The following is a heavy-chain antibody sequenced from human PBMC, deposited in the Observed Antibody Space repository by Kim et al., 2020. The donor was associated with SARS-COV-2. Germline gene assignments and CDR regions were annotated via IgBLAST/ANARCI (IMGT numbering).Heavy chain of an antibody. D-gene: IGHD2-21*01. J-gene: IGHJ3*02. CDR1: GFTFSAYD. CDR2: ITESSSTT. CDR3: VRDRMWCAVVI. V-gene: IGHV3-48*02. Sequence: GGSLRLSCATSGFTFSAYDMNWVRRAPGKGLEWLSAITESSSTTYYADSVKGRFTISRDNAKNSLYLQMNSLRDEDTALYYCVRDRMWCAVVIWCQGTM.